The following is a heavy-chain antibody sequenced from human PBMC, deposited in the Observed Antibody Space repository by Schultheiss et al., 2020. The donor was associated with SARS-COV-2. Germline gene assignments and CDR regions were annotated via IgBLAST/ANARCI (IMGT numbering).Heavy chain of an antibody. V-gene: IGHV3-33*06. J-gene: IGHJ6*02. D-gene: IGHD6-6*01. Sequence: GGSLRLSCAASGFTFSSYGMHWVRQAPGKGLEWVAVIWYDGSNKYYADSVKGRFTISRDNSKNTLYLQMNSLRAEDTAVYYCANGAARPGHYYYGMDVWGQGTTVTVSS. CDR3: ANGAARPGHYYYGMDV. CDR1: GFTFSSYG. CDR2: IWYDGSNK.